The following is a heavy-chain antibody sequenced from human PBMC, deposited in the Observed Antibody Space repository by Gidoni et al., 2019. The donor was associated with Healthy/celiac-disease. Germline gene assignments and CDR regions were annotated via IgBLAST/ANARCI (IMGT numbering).Heavy chain of an antibody. D-gene: IGHD3-10*01. Sequence: QVQLVESGGGVVQPGRSLRLSCAASGFTFSSYGMNWVRQAPGKGLEWVAVIAYDGRNKYYADSVKCRFTISRDNSKNTLYLQMNSLRAEDTAVYYCAKVYYYGSGSYHVDDAFDIWGQGTMVTVSS. CDR1: GFTFSSYG. CDR3: AKVYYYGSGSYHVDDAFDI. V-gene: IGHV3-30*18. CDR2: IAYDGRNK. J-gene: IGHJ3*02.